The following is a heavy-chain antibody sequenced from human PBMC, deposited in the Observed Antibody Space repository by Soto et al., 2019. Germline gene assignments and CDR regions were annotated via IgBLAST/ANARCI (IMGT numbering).Heavy chain of an antibody. D-gene: IGHD3-16*01. CDR3: ASRGGGGGEF. Sequence: EVQLVESGGGLVKPGGSLRLSCAASGFSFSEYSMTWVRQAPGKGLEWVSSISGSSYYIYYADSVKGRFTVSRDNDKNPVYLQMTGEGVAERALYNCASRGGGGGEFWGQGTLVTVSA. CDR1: GFSFSEYS. V-gene: IGHV3-21*06. CDR2: ISGSSYYI. J-gene: IGHJ1*01.